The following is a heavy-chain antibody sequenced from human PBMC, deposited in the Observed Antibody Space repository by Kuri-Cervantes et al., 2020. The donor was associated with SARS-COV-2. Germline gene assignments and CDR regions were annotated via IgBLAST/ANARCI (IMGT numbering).Heavy chain of an antibody. Sequence: LRLSCTVSGGSISSGGYYWSWIRQHPGKGLEWIGYIHYSGSTYYNPSLKSRVTISVDTSKNQFSLKLSSVTAADTAVYYCARETVVVPAALDVWGKGTTVTVSS. CDR1: GGSISSGGYY. CDR3: ARETVVVPAALDV. J-gene: IGHJ6*04. CDR2: IHYSGST. V-gene: IGHV4-31*03. D-gene: IGHD2-2*01.